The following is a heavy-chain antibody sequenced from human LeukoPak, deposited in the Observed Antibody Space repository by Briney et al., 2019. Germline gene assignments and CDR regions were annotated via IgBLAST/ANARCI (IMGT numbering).Heavy chain of an antibody. D-gene: IGHD3-10*01. CDR3: AGVHYYGSVSYYRGAFDI. CDR1: GGTFSSYA. CDR2: IIPIFGTA. Sequence: SVKVSCKASGGTFSSYAISWVRQAPGQGLEWMGGIIPIFGTANYAQKFQGRVTITADKSTSTAYMELSSLRSEDTAVYYCAGVHYYGSVSYYRGAFDIWGQGTMVTVSS. V-gene: IGHV1-69*06. J-gene: IGHJ3*02.